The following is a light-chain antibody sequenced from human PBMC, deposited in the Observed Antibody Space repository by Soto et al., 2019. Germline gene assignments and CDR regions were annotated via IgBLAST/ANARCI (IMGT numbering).Light chain of an antibody. CDR2: DVN. J-gene: IGLJ3*02. V-gene: IGLV2-11*01. CDR1: SNDVGGYDY. Sequence: SALTQPRSVSGSPGQSVTISCTGTSNDVGGYDYVSWYQQHPDRAPKLMIFDVNKRPSGVPDRFSGSKSGNTASLTISGLQAEDEADYYCCSYAGASVFGGGTKLTVL. CDR3: CSYAGASV.